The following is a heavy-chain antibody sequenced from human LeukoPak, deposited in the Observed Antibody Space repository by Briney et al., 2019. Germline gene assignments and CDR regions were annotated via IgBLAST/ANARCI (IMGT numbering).Heavy chain of an antibody. V-gene: IGHV1-18*01. D-gene: IGHD3-9*01. CDR2: ISGNNDNT. Sequence: GASVKVSCKASGYTFTNFGISWVRQAPGQGLEWMGWISGNNDNTNYAQKFQGRVTMTTDTSTSTAYMELSSLRSEDTAVYYCAAEDDFLTGYYDFDYWGQGTVVTVSS. J-gene: IGHJ4*02. CDR1: GYTFTNFG. CDR3: AAEDDFLTGYYDFDY.